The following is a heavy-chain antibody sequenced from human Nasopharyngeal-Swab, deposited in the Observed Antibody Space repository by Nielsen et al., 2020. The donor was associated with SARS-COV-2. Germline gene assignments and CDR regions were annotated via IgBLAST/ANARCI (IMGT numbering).Heavy chain of an antibody. CDR2: IKQDGSEK. J-gene: IGHJ4*02. D-gene: IGHD1-1*01. CDR3: ARGHNWSFDY. Sequence: LSLTCAASGFTFSNYWMNWVRQAPGKGLEWVANIKQDGSEKPYVDSVRGRFTISRDNAKNSVYLQMNSLRAEDTAVYYCARGHNWSFDYWGQGTLVTVSA. CDR1: GFTFSNYW. V-gene: IGHV3-7*04.